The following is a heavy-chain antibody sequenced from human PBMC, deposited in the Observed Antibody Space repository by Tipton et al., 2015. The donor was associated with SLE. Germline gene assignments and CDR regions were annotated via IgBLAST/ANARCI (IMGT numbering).Heavy chain of an antibody. Sequence: TLSLTCTVSGGSISSYYWSWIRQPPGKGLEWIGYVYDSGTTNYNPSLKSRVTISIDTSKKQFSLKLSSVTAADTALYYCARAQYGPDYFDYWGQGTLVTVSS. V-gene: IGHV4-59*01. CDR1: GGSISSYY. D-gene: IGHD4-17*01. CDR2: VYDSGTT. CDR3: ARAQYGPDYFDY. J-gene: IGHJ4*02.